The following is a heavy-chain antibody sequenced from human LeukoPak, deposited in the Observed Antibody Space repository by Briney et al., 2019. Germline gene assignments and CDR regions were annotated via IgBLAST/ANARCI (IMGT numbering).Heavy chain of an antibody. Sequence: GGSLRLSCAASGFTFSSYAMHWVRQAPGKGLEWVAVISYDGSNKYYADSVKGRFTISRDNSKNTLYLQMNSLRVEDTAVYYCAKAGRGGAITMVRGVKGDYYYMDVWGKGTTVTISS. D-gene: IGHD3-10*01. CDR2: ISYDGSNK. V-gene: IGHV3-30*04. J-gene: IGHJ6*03. CDR3: AKAGRGGAITMVRGVKGDYYYMDV. CDR1: GFTFSSYA.